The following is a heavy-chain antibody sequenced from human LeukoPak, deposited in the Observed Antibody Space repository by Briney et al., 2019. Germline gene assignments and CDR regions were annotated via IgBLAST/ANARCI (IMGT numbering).Heavy chain of an antibody. Sequence: ASVKVSCKASGYTFTGYYMHWVRQAPGQGLEWMGWINPNSGGTNYAQKFQGRVTMTRDTSISTAYMELSRLRSDDTAVYYCARASYGYSYGGSDYWGQGTLVTVSS. CDR1: GYTFTGYY. CDR2: INPNSGGT. D-gene: IGHD5-18*01. V-gene: IGHV1-2*02. J-gene: IGHJ4*02. CDR3: ARASYGYSYGGSDY.